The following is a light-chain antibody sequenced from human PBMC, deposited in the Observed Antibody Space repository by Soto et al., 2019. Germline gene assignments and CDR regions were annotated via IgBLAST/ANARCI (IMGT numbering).Light chain of an antibody. CDR1: QSVSNNY. CDR3: QQYGRSGT. V-gene: IGKV3-20*01. Sequence: EIVMTQSPATLSVSPVERVTLSCRASQSVSNNYLAWYQQNPGQAPRLLIYGASNRAPGIPDRFSGSGSGTDFTLTISRLEPEDFAVYYCQQYGRSGTFGQGTKVDIK. J-gene: IGKJ1*01. CDR2: GAS.